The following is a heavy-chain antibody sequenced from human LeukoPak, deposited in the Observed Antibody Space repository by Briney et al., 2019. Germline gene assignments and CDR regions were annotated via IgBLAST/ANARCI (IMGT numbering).Heavy chain of an antibody. D-gene: IGHD3-3*01. CDR1: GGSISSGSYY. CDR2: IYTSGST. J-gene: IGHJ6*03. Sequence: SETLSLTCTVSGGSISSGSYYWSWIRQPAGKGLEWIGRIYTSGSTNYNPSLKSRVTISVDTSKNQFSLKLSSVTAADTAVYYCARHAMIRQAQITIFGHYYYYYYMDVWGKGTTVTVSS. V-gene: IGHV4-61*02. CDR3: ARHAMIRQAQITIFGHYYYYYYMDV.